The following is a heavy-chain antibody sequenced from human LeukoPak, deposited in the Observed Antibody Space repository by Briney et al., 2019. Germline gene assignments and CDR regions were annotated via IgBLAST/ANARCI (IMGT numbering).Heavy chain of an antibody. V-gene: IGHV3-30*03. D-gene: IGHD3-16*01. CDR3: ARVSSFYDNVWGSASF. CDR2: ISYDGSNK. CDR1: GFTFSSYG. Sequence: PGRSLRLSCAASGFTFSSYGMHWVRQAPGKGLEWVAVISYDGSNKYYADSVKGRFTISRDNSKNTLYLQMNSLRAEDTAIYYCARVSSFYDNVWGSASFWGQGALVTVSS. J-gene: IGHJ4*02.